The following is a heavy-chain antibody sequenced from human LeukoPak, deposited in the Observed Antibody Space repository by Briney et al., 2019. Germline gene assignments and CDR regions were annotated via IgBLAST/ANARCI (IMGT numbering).Heavy chain of an antibody. V-gene: IGHV4-34*01. CDR2: INHSGST. J-gene: IGHJ4*02. CDR3: AAGPLGHISRGLDS. CDR1: GGSFSGYY. Sequence: ETLSLTCAVYGGSFSGYYWSWIRQPPGKGLEWIGEINHSGSTNYNPSLKSRVTISVDTSKNQFSLKLSSVTAADTAVYFCAAGPLGHISRGLDSWGQGTLVTVSS. D-gene: IGHD3-10*01.